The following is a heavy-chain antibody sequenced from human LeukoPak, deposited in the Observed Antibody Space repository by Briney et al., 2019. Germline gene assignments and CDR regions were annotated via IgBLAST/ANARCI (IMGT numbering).Heavy chain of an antibody. D-gene: IGHD6-13*01. J-gene: IGHJ6*02. CDR3: ARGLGIAAAGIYYYYGMDV. CDR2: INPNSGGT. CDR1: GYTFTCYY. Sequence: ASVKVSCKASGYTFTCYYMHWVRQAPGQGLEWMGWINPNSGGTNYAQKFQGRVTMTRDTSISTAYMELSRLRSDDTAVYYCARGLGIAAAGIYYYYGMDVWGQGTTVTVSS. V-gene: IGHV1-2*02.